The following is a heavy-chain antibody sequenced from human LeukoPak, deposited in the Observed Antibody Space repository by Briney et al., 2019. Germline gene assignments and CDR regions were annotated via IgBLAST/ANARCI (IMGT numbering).Heavy chain of an antibody. Sequence: ASVKVSCKASGYTFNDYTMNWVRQATGQGLEWIGWINTKTGNPTYAQGFTGRFVFSLDTSVSTAYLQSSSLKAEDTAVYYCAREASDYWGQGTLVTVSS. CDR1: GYTFNDYT. J-gene: IGHJ4*02. CDR3: AREASDY. CDR2: INTKTGNP. V-gene: IGHV7-4-1*02.